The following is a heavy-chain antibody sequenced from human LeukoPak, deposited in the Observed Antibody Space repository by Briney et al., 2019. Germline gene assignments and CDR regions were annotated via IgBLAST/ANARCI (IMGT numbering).Heavy chain of an antibody. CDR1: GGSITNDV. Sequence: SETLSLTCTLYGGSITNDVTSWVRQPPGKGLEWIGYIYYSGNTNYNPSLKSRVTMSVDTSKNQFSLKLSSVLAADTAVYYFARTVDYSSGSVPSYCFEHWGQGTLVSVSS. D-gene: IGHD6-19*01. CDR3: ARTVDYSSGSVPSYCFEH. J-gene: IGHJ4*02. CDR2: IYYSGNT. V-gene: IGHV4-59*01.